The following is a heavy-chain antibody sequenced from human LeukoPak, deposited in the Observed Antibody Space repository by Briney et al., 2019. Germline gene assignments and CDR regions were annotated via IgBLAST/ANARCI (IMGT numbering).Heavy chain of an antibody. J-gene: IGHJ3*02. D-gene: IGHD3-10*01. CDR2: IYPSDSDT. Sequence: GESLKISREASGYSFTTYWIGWVRQMPGKGLELMGIIYPSDSDTRYSPSFQGQVAISSDKSINTVYLQWTNLKASDTAIYYCARTGYHYGSGSHYAFDIWGQGTVVTVSS. V-gene: IGHV5-51*01. CDR1: GYSFTTYW. CDR3: ARTGYHYGSGSHYAFDI.